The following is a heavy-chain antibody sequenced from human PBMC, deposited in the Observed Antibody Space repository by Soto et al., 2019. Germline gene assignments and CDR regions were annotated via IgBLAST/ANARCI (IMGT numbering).Heavy chain of an antibody. V-gene: IGHV3-7*03. Sequence: PGGSLRLSCAASGFTFSSYWMSWVRQAPGNGLEWVANIKQDGSEKYYVDSVKGRFTISRDNARNSLYLQMNSLRAEDTAVYYCARDRDNRYSSSSRGGSEYFQHWGQGTLVTVSS. J-gene: IGHJ1*01. CDR2: IKQDGSEK. CDR1: GFTFSSYW. D-gene: IGHD6-6*01. CDR3: ARDRDNRYSSSSRGGSEYFQH.